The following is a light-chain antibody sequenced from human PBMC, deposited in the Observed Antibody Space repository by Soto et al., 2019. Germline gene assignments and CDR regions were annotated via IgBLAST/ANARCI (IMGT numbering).Light chain of an antibody. V-gene: IGLV1-40*01. CDR1: TSNLGAGYD. CDR3: ATWEDNLTARV. J-gene: IGLJ3*02. Sequence: QSVLTQPPSVSGAPGQRVTLSCTGNTSNLGAGYDVHWYQQLPGAAPKLVIFGNRNRPSGVPERFSGSKSGTSASLAITGLQAEDEAVYYCATWEDNLTARVFGGGTKLTVL. CDR2: GNR.